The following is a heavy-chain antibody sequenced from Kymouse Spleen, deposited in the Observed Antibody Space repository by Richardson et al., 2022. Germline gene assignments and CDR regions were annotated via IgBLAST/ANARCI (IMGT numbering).Heavy chain of an antibody. D-gene: IGHD6-19*01. CDR2: ISYDGSNK. V-gene: IGHV3-30*18. CDR1: GFTFSSYG. Sequence: QVQLVESGGGVVQPGRSLRLSCAASGFTFSSYGMHWVRQAPGKGLEWVAVISYDGSNKYYADSVKGRFTISRDNSKNTLYLQMNSLRAEDTAVYYCAKGRYSSGWAFPTGAREPWSPSPQ. J-gene: IGHJ4*02. CDR3: AKGRYSSGWAFPT.